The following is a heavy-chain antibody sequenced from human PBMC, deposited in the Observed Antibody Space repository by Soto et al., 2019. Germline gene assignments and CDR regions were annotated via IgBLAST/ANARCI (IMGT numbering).Heavy chain of an antibody. CDR1: GFTFSGSG. CDR3: ARDWGRTTVTNLAS. J-gene: IGHJ5*02. Sequence: QVPLVESGGGVVPPGRSLRLSCITSGFTFSGSGMHWVRQPPGKGLEWLAIIWADGSKQHYADSVKGRFTISRDQSNSTLFLQMYGLTVDDTVIYYCARDWGRTTVTNLASWGQGTVVAVPS. D-gene: IGHD4-17*01. V-gene: IGHV3-33*01. CDR2: IWADGSKQ.